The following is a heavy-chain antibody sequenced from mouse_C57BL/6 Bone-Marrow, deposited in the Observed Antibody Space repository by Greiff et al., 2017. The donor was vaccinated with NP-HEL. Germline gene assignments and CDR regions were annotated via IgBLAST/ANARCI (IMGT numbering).Heavy chain of an antibody. Sequence: EVQLVESGGDLVKPGGSLKLSCAASGFTFSSYGMSWVRQTPDKRLEWVATISSGGSYTYYPDSVKGRFTISRDHAKKTLYLQMSSLKSEDTAMYYCARHLYYGSSYGWYFDVWGTGTTVTVSS. J-gene: IGHJ1*03. CDR2: ISSGGSYT. D-gene: IGHD1-1*01. CDR3: ARHLYYGSSYGWYFDV. V-gene: IGHV5-6*01. CDR1: GFTFSSYG.